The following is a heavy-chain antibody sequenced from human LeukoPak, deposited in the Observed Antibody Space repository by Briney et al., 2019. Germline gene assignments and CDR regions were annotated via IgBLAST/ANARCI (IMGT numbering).Heavy chain of an antibody. Sequence: GGSLRLSCAASGFTFSSYSMNWVRQAPGKGLEWVSYISSSSTIYYADSVKGRFTISRDNAKNSLYLQMNSLRAEDTAVYYCARAPGDVWGKGTTVTVSS. V-gene: IGHV3-48*01. CDR1: GFTFSSYS. J-gene: IGHJ6*04. CDR3: ARAPGDV. CDR2: ISSSSTI.